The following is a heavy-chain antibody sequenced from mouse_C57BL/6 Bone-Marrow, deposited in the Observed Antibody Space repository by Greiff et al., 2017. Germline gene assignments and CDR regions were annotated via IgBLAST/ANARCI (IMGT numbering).Heavy chain of an antibody. V-gene: IGHV1-78*01. Sequence: VQLQQSDAELVKPGASVKISCKVSGYTFTDHTIHWMKQRPEQGLEWIGYIYPRDGSTKYNEKFKGKATLAADTSSSTAYMQLNSLTSEDSAVYFCARGAITTGGYYYAMDYWGQGTSVTVSS. J-gene: IGHJ4*01. CDR1: GYTFTDHT. CDR3: ARGAITTGGYYYAMDY. D-gene: IGHD2-4*01. CDR2: IYPRDGST.